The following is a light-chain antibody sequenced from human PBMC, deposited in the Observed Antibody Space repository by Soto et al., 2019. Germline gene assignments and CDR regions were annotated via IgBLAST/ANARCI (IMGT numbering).Light chain of an antibody. CDR3: QQYYNYPRT. V-gene: IGKV3-11*01. CDR2: DTS. CDR1: QAVSNS. Sequence: EIVLTQSPATLSLSPGERATLSCRASQAVSNSLAWYRQKPGQAPRLLIYDTSKRATGIPARFSGSGSGTDFTLTISSLEPEDFATYYCQQYYNYPRTFGQGTKVEVK. J-gene: IGKJ1*01.